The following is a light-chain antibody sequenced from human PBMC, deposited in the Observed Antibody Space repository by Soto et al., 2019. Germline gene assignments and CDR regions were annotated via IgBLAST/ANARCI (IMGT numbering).Light chain of an antibody. CDR1: QRVSIY. CDR2: AAS. CDR3: QHYNNWPRT. J-gene: IGKJ1*01. V-gene: IGKV1-39*01. Sequence: DIQMTQSPSSLSASVGDRVTITCRTSQRVSIYLNWYQQKPGKAPKVLIYAASNLESGVPSRFSGTGTGTEFTLSIGNLQPEDFAVYYCQHYNNWPRTFGQGTKVEIK.